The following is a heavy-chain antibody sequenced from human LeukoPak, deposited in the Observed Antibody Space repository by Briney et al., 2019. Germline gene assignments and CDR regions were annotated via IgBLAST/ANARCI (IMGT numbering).Heavy chain of an antibody. J-gene: IGHJ5*02. CDR3: ARNSGELGA. CDR1: GFTVSNNY. CDR2: IYSGGST. Sequence: GGSLRLSCAASGFTVSNNYMSWVRRAAGKGLEWVALIYSGGSTYYADSVKGRFTISRDNSKNTLHLQMNSPRAEDTAVYYCARNSGELGAWGQGTLVTVSS. D-gene: IGHD2-21*01. V-gene: IGHV3-53*01.